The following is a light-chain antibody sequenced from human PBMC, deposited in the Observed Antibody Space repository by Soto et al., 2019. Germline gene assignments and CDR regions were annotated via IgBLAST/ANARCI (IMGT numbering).Light chain of an antibody. CDR2: EVS. V-gene: IGLV2-14*01. CDR1: SSDVGGYNY. Sequence: QSVLTQPASVSGSPGQSITISCTGTSSDVGGYNYVSWYQHHPGKAPKLMIYEVSYRPSGASNRFSGSKTGNTASLTISGLQAEDEADYYCSSYTSSSTWVFGGGTKLTVL. CDR3: SSYTSSSTWV. J-gene: IGLJ3*02.